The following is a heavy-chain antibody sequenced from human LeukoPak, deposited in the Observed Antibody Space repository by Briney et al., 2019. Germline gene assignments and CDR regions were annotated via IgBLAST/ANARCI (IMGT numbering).Heavy chain of an antibody. D-gene: IGHD3-10*01. CDR3: ARGLMVRGVPYAFDI. V-gene: IGHV4-34*01. CDR2: INHSGST. CDR1: GITLSSYT. Sequence: GSLRLSCVTSGITLSSYTMNWVRQPPGKGLEWIGEINHSGSTNYNPSLKSRVTISVDTSKNQFSLKLSSVTAADTAVYYCARGLMVRGVPYAFDIWGQGTMVTVSS. J-gene: IGHJ3*02.